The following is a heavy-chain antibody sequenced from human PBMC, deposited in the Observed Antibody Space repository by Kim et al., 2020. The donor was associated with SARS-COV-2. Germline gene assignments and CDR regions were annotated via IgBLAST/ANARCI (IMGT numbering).Heavy chain of an antibody. V-gene: IGHV1-3*01. J-gene: IGHJ5*02. CDR2: GNT. CDR3: ARGTTGSYDP. D-gene: IGHD1-26*01. Sequence: GNTKYSQELQGRVTITSDTSATTAYMELSSLTSEDTAVYYCARGTTGSYDPWGQGTLVTVSS.